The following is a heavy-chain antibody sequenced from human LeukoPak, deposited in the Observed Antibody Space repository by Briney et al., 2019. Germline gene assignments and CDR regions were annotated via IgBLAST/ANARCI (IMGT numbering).Heavy chain of an antibody. CDR3: ARDVVAAPGTWDY. V-gene: IGHV3-23*01. D-gene: IGHD6-13*01. J-gene: IGHJ4*02. CDR1: GFTFNSHA. Sequence: GGSLRLSCGASGFTFNSHAMNWVRQAPGKGLEWVSLISGNGDRTFYADSVKGRFAISRDNSKNTMYLQMNSLRAEDTAVYYCARDVVAAPGTWDYWGQGTLVTVSS. CDR2: ISGNGDRT.